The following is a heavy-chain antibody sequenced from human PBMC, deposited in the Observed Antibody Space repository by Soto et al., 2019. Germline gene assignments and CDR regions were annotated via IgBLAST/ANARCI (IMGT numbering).Heavy chain of an antibody. J-gene: IGHJ4*02. CDR1: GFTFSSYG. CDR3: ANDSRIVVVTAPYDY. Sequence: QVQLVESGGGVVQPGRSLRLSCAASGFTFSSYGMHWVRQAPGKGLEWVAVISYDGSNKYYADSVKGRFTISRDNSKNTLYLQMNSLRAEDTAVYYCANDSRIVVVTAPYDYWGQGTLVTVSS. CDR2: ISYDGSNK. V-gene: IGHV3-30*18. D-gene: IGHD2-21*02.